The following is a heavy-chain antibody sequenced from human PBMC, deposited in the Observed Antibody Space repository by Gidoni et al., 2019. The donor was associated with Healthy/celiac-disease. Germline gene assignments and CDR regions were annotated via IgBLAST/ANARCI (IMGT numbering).Heavy chain of an antibody. CDR3: ARDVGRLLWFGELSHDAFDI. D-gene: IGHD3-10*01. CDR2: TYYRSKWYN. CDR1: GDSVSSNSAA. J-gene: IGHJ3*02. V-gene: IGHV6-1*01. Sequence: QVQLQQSGPGLVKPSQTLSLTCAISGDSVSSNSAAWNWIRQSPSRGLEWLGRTYYRSKWYNDYAVSVKSRITINPDTSKNQFSLQLNSVTPEDTAVYYCARDVGRLLWFGELSHDAFDIWGQGTMVTVSS.